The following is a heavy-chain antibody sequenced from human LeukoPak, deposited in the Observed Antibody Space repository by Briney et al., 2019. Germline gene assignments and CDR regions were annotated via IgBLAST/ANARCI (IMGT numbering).Heavy chain of an antibody. J-gene: IGHJ5*02. Sequence: SETLSLTCTVSAGSINTYYWNWIRQPPGKGLKWIGYIYHSGVTNSNPSLKSRVTISVDTSKNQFSLKLSSVTAADTAVYYCAGDPYNYKWFDIWGQGTLVTVSS. CDR3: AGDPYNYKWFDI. V-gene: IGHV4-59*01. D-gene: IGHD1-20*01. CDR2: IYHSGVT. CDR1: AGSINTYY.